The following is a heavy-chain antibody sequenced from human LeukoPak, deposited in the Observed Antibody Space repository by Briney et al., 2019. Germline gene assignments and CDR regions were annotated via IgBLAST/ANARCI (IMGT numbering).Heavy chain of an antibody. CDR2: LSKSGNT. Sequence: SETLSLTCTVSGGSISSYYWSWIRLPPRKGLEWIGYLSKSGNTNYSPSLKSRVTIFGDTSKNQFFLKLSSVTAADTAVYYCARARYVNSFYAFDIWGQGTLVTVSS. CDR3: ARARYVNSFYAFDI. J-gene: IGHJ3*02. CDR1: GGSISSYY. D-gene: IGHD3-9*01. V-gene: IGHV4-59*01.